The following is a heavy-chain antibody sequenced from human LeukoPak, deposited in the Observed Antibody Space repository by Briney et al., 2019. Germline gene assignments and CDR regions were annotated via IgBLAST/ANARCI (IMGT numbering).Heavy chain of an antibody. CDR2: ISSSSSYI. D-gene: IGHD6-19*01. CDR1: GFTFSSYS. CDR3: ARSLQAVAGTLLLDS. Sequence: PGGSLRLSCALSGFTFSSYSMNWVRQAPGKGLEWVSSISSSSSYIYYADSVKGRFAISRDNDKNSLYLQMNSLRAEDTAVYYCARSLQAVAGTLLLDSWGQGTLVTVSS. V-gene: IGHV3-21*01. J-gene: IGHJ4*02.